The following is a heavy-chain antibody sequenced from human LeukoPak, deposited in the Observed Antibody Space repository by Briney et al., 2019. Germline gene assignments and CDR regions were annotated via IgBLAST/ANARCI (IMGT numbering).Heavy chain of an antibody. CDR1: GGSFSGYY. D-gene: IGHD3-10*01. CDR3: ARLGMVRGLILTYNYNMDV. Sequence: SETLSLTCAVYGGSFSGYYWSWIRQPPGKGLEWIGEINHSGSTNYNPSLKSRTSISIDTSTKQFSLSMSAVTAADTAVYYCARLGMVRGLILTYNYNMDVWGKGTTVTISS. CDR2: INHSGST. V-gene: IGHV4-34*01. J-gene: IGHJ6*03.